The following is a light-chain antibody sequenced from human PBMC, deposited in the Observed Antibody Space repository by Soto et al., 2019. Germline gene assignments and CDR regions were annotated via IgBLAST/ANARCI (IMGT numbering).Light chain of an antibody. CDR2: DAS. CDR3: QHRSNWPRT. V-gene: IGKV3-11*01. CDR1: QSVSSS. Sequence: EIVLTQSPATLSLSPGERATLSCRASQSVSSSLGWYQQIPGQAPRILIYDASNRATGIRARFSGSGSGTDFTLTTSSLEPEDFAVYYCQHRSNWPRTFGQGTKLEIK. J-gene: IGKJ2*01.